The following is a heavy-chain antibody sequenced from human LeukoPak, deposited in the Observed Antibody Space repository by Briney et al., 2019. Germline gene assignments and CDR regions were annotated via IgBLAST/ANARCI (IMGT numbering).Heavy chain of an antibody. Sequence: GRSLRLSCAASGFTFSSYGMHWVRQAPGQGLEWMGWINPNSGGTNYAQKFQGRVTMTRDTSISTAYMELSRLRSDDTAVYYCARDKGSGWLVDYWGQGTLVTVSS. CDR3: ARDKGSGWLVDY. J-gene: IGHJ4*02. CDR2: INPNSGGT. V-gene: IGHV1-2*02. D-gene: IGHD6-19*01. CDR1: GFTFSSYG.